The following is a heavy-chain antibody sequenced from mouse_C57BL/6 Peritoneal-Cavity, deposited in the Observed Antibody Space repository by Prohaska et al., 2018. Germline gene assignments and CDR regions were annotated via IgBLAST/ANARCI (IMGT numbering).Heavy chain of an antibody. V-gene: IGHV1-74*01. CDR2: IHPSDSDT. J-gene: IGHJ2*01. CDR3: AIRGYYGSSYDDY. Sequence: QVQLQQPGAELVKPGASVKVSCKASGYTFTSYWMHWVKQRPGQGLEWIGRIHPSDSDTNYNQKFKGKATVTVDKSSSTVYMQLSSLTSEDSAVYYCAIRGYYGSSYDDYWGQGTTLTVSS. CDR1: GYTFTSYW. D-gene: IGHD1-1*01.